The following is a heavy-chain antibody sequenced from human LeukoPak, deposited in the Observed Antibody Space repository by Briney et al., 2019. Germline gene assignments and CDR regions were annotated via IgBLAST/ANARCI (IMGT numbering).Heavy chain of an antibody. CDR2: IRSKTNNYAT. Sequence: GGSLRLSCAASGFTFSGSAMHWVRQASGKGLEWVGRIRSKTNNYATEYAASVKGRFTISRDDSKKTAYLQMNSLKAEDTDVYYCLRRGWLQSGDYEYWGQGTLVTVSS. CDR1: GFTFSGSA. V-gene: IGHV3-73*01. J-gene: IGHJ4*02. D-gene: IGHD2-21*01. CDR3: LRRGWLQSGDYEY.